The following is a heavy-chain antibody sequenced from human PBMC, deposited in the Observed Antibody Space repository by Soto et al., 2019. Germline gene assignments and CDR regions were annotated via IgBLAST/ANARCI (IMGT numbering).Heavy chain of an antibody. CDR1: GGSFSGYY. CDR2: INHSGST. J-gene: IGHJ4*02. V-gene: IGHV4-34*01. CDR3: ARGVGCSGGSCYIFGY. D-gene: IGHD2-15*01. Sequence: SETLSLTCAVYGGSFSGYYWSWIRQPPGKGLEWIGEINHSGSTNYNPSLKSRVTISVDTSKNQFSLKLSSVTAADTAVYYCARGVGCSGGSCYIFGYWGQGTLVAVPS.